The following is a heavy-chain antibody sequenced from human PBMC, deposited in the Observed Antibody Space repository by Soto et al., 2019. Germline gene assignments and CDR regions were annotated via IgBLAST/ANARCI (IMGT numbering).Heavy chain of an antibody. CDR1: GFSFTHFA. CDR3: ARDASYYSLWSGYYPSRNGMDI. Sequence: GGSLRLSCAASGFSFTHFALHWVRRAPGKGLEWVALISYDGSEKYYTDSVKGRFTISRDNSRNTVYLQMNSLRADDTAVYYCARDASYYSLWSGYYPSRNGMDIWGQGTTVTVSS. V-gene: IGHV3-30-3*01. CDR2: ISYDGSEK. J-gene: IGHJ6*02. D-gene: IGHD3-3*01.